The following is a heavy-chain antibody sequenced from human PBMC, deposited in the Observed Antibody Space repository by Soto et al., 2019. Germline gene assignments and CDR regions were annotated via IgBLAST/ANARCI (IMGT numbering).Heavy chain of an antibody. CDR2: IIPIFGTA. Sequence: QVQLVQSGAEVKKPGSSVKVSCKASVGTFSSYSINWVRQAPGQGLEWMGEIIPIFGTANYAQKFQGRVTIPADESTSTAYMELSSLRSEDTAVYYCARDGGRHSGGIDYWGQGTLVTVSS. V-gene: IGHV1-69*01. CDR3: ARDGGRHSGGIDY. J-gene: IGHJ4*02. D-gene: IGHD1-26*01. CDR1: VGTFSSYS.